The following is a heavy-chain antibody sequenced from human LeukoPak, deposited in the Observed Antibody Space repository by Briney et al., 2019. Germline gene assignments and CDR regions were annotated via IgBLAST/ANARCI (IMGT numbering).Heavy chain of an antibody. D-gene: IGHD3-22*01. J-gene: IGHJ3*02. V-gene: IGHV4-34*01. Sequence: SETLSLTCAVYGGSSSGYYWSWIRQPPGKGLEWIGEINHSGSTNYNPSLKSRVTISVDTSKNQFSLKLSSVTAADTAVYYCARGLSYYDSSGYYYGAFDIWGQGTMVTVSS. CDR3: ARGLSYYDSSGYYYGAFDI. CDR1: GGSSSGYY. CDR2: INHSGST.